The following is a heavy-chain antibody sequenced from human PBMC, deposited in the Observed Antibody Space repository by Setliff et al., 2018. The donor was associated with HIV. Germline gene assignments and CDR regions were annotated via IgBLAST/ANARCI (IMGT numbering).Heavy chain of an antibody. Sequence: PSETLSLTCDVSGVSISDNNWWSWVRQPPGRGLEWIGEVYHTGSKYYNPSLKRRVTISVDTSKNQFSLKLTSVTAADTAVYYCARNHYYGSGKNRWFDPWGQGMLVTVSS. CDR3: ARNHYYGSGKNRWFDP. D-gene: IGHD3-10*01. CDR1: GVSISDNNW. J-gene: IGHJ5*02. V-gene: IGHV4-4*02. CDR2: VYHTGSK.